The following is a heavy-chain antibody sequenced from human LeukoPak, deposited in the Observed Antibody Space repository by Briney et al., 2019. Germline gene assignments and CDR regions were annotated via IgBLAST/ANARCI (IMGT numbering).Heavy chain of an antibody. J-gene: IGHJ4*02. Sequence: GGSLRLSCAASGFAVSSNYMSWVRQAPGKGLEWVSYISSSGSTIYYADSVKGRFTISRDNAKNSLYLQMNSLRAEDTAVYYCARESGHGSNIDYWGQGTLVTVSS. D-gene: IGHD6-13*01. CDR2: ISSSGSTI. V-gene: IGHV3-11*01. CDR1: GFAVSSNY. CDR3: ARESGHGSNIDY.